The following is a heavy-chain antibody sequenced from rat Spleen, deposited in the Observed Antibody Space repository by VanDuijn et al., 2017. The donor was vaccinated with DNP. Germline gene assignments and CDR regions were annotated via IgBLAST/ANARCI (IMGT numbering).Heavy chain of an antibody. CDR1: RFTFSNYG. D-gene: IGHD1-11*01. J-gene: IGHJ2*01. V-gene: IGHV5-19*01. CDR3: ATADYGSGVGFDY. Sequence: EVQLVESGGGLVQPGRSLKLSCAASRFTFSNYGMHWIRQAPTKGLEWVASISPSGGSTYYRDSVKGRFTISRDNAKSTLCLQMDSLRSEDTATYYCATADYGSGVGFDYWGQGVMVTVSS. CDR2: ISPSGGST.